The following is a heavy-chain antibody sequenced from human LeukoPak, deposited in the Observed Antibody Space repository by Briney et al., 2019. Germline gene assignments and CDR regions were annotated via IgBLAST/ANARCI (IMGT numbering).Heavy chain of an antibody. J-gene: IGHJ6*02. CDR2: TYYKSKWYS. CDR1: GDSVSSNSVA. CDR3: VRARGWSGDYSGMDV. Sequence: SQTLSLTCGISGDSVSSNSVAWHWIRQSPSRGLEWLGRTYYKSKWYSDFAVSVRSRISINPDTSKNQFSLQLNSVTPEDTAVYYCVRARGWSGDYSGMDVWGQGTAITVSS. V-gene: IGHV6-1*01. D-gene: IGHD6-19*01.